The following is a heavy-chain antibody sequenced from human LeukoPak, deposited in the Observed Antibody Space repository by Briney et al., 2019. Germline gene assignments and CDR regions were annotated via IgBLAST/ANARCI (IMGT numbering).Heavy chain of an antibody. CDR2: IYYSGST. D-gene: IGHD3-10*01. J-gene: IGHJ4*02. Sequence: PSETLSLTCTVSGGSISSYYWSWIRQPPGKGLEWIGYIYYSGSTNYNPSLKSRVTISVDTSKNQFSLKLSSVTAADTAVYYCARCYGSGSGYFDYWGQGTLVTVSS. CDR1: GGSISSYY. CDR3: ARCYGSGSGYFDY. V-gene: IGHV4-59*08.